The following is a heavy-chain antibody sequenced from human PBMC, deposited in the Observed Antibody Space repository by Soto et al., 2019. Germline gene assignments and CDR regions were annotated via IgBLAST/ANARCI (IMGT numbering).Heavy chain of an antibody. D-gene: IGHD5-18*01. CDR1: GGTFSSYA. CDR2: IIPIFGTA. V-gene: IGHV1-69*01. CDR3: ARDSAMVTDYYYYYGMDV. J-gene: IGHJ6*02. Sequence: QVKLVQSGAEVKKPGSSVKVSCKASGGTFSSYAISWVRQAPGQGLEWMGGIIPIFGTANYAQKFQGRVTITADESTSTAYMELSSLRSEDTAVYYCARDSAMVTDYYYYYGMDVWGQGTTVTVSS.